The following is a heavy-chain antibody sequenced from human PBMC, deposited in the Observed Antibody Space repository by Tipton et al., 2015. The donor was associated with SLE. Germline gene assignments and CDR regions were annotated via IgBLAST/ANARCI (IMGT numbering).Heavy chain of an antibody. Sequence: TLSLTCAVSGGPINNYYWSWLRQPPGKGLEWIGYIYYSGSTNYNPSLRSRVTMSVDTSKNQFSLKLSSVTAADTSVYYCARTHCYDHTRYSLLDYWVQGTLATDSP. CDR3: ARTHCYDHTRYSLLDY. D-gene: IGHD3-22*01. J-gene: IGHJ4*02. V-gene: IGHV4-59*07. CDR2: IYYSGST. CDR1: GGPINNYY.